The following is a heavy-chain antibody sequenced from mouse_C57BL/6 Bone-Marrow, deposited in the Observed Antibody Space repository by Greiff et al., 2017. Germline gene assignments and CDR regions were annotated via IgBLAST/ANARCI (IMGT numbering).Heavy chain of an antibody. CDR2: IDPSDSYT. Sequence: QVQLKQSGAELVMPGASVKLSCKASGYTFFSYWMHWVKQRPGQGLEWIGEIDPSDSYTNYNQKFKGKSTLTVDKSSSTAYMQLSSLTSEDSAVYYCAPLLPTGFDYWGQGTTLTVSS. V-gene: IGHV1-69*01. D-gene: IGHD1-2*01. CDR1: GYTFFSYW. J-gene: IGHJ2*01. CDR3: APLLPTGFDY.